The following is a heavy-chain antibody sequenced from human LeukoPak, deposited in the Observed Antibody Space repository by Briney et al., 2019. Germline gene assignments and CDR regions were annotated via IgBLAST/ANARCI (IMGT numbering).Heavy chain of an antibody. V-gene: IGHV3-23*01. Sequence: GGSLRLSCAASGFTFSSYAMSWVRQAPGKGLEWVSAISGSGGSTYYADSVKGRFTISRDNSKNTLHLQMNSLRAEDTAVYYCAEGEDYYDSNWFDPWGQGTLVTVSS. CDR1: GFTFSSYA. CDR3: AEGEDYYDSNWFDP. CDR2: ISGSGGST. D-gene: IGHD3-22*01. J-gene: IGHJ5*02.